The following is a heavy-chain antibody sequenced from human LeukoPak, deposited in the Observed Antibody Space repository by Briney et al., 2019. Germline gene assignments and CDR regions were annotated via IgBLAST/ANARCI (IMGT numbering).Heavy chain of an antibody. CDR3: AKEGDLVRTTYYFDY. CDR1: GFTFSSYW. CDR2: IKQDGSEK. D-gene: IGHD1-26*01. V-gene: IGHV3-7*01. Sequence: PGGSLRLSCAASGFTFSSYWMSWVRQAPGKGLEWVANIKQDGSEKYYVDSVKGRFTISRDNAKNSLYLQVNSLRGEDTAVYYCAKEGDLVRTTYYFDYWGQGILVTVSS. J-gene: IGHJ4*02.